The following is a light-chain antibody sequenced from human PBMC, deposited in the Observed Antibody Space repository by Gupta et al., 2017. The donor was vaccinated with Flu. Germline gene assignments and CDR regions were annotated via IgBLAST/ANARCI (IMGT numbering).Light chain of an antibody. J-gene: IGKJ2*01. V-gene: IGKV4-1*01. CDR3: QQYYKTPVA. Sequence: DIVMTQSTDSLTVSLGERATINCKSSQSILYSSDNKNYLAWYQQKPGQPPKLLIYWASTRQPGVPDRFSGSGYDTDFTLTISSLQAEDVAVYYCQQYYKTPVAFGQGTKVEIK. CDR2: WAS. CDR1: QSILYSSDNKNY.